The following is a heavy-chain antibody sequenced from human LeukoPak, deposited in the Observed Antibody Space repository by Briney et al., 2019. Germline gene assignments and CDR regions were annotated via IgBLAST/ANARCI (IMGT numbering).Heavy chain of an antibody. V-gene: IGHV1-8*03. D-gene: IGHD2-2*01. CDR1: GYTFTSYD. CDR3: ARGGPAAKNAFDI. J-gene: IGHJ3*02. CDR2: MNPNSGNT. Sequence: ASVKVSCKASGYTFTSYDINWVRQATGQGLEWMGWMNPNSGNTGYAQKFQGRVTITRNTSISTAYMELGSLRSEDTAVYYCARGGPAAKNAFDIWGQGTMVTVSS.